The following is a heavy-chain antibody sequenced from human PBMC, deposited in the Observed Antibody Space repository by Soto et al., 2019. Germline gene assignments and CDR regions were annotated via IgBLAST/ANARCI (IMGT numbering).Heavy chain of an antibody. CDR3: ARETAVAGNAFDI. Sequence: SETLSLTCTVSGGSISSSYWSWIRQPPGKGLEWIGYIYYSGSTNYNPSLNYNPSLKSRVTISVDTSKNQFSLKLSSVTAADTAVYYCARETAVAGNAFDIWGQGTMVTVS. D-gene: IGHD6-19*01. CDR2: IYYSGSTNYNPSL. J-gene: IGHJ3*02. CDR1: GGSISSSY. V-gene: IGHV4-59*01.